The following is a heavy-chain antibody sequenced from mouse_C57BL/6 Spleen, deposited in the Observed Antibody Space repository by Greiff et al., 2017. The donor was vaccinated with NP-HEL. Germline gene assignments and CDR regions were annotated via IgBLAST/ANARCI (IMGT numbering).Heavy chain of an antibody. V-gene: IGHV5-4*03. CDR3: ARYYYGSSTGAMDY. CDR1: GFTFSSYA. D-gene: IGHD1-1*01. J-gene: IGHJ4*01. Sequence: EVKLMESGGGLVKPGGSLKLSCAASGFTFSSYAMSWVRQTPEKRLEWVATISDGGSYTYYPDNVKGRFTISRDNAKNNLYLQMSHLKSEDTALYYCARYYYGSSTGAMDYWGQGTSVTVSS. CDR2: ISDGGSYT.